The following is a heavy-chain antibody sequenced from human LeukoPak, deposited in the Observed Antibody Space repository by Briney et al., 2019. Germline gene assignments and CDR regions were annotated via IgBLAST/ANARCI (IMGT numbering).Heavy chain of an antibody. D-gene: IGHD3-10*01. CDR1: GFTFSSYA. V-gene: IGHV3-64*01. CDR2: ISSNGGST. CDR3: ARGPHLWFGELLPFDY. J-gene: IGHJ4*02. Sequence: TGGSLRLSCAASGFTFSSYAMHWVRQAPGKGLEYVSAISSNGGSTYYANSVKGRFTTSRDNSKNTLYLQMGSLRAEDMAVYYCARGPHLWFGELLPFDYWGQGTLVTVSS.